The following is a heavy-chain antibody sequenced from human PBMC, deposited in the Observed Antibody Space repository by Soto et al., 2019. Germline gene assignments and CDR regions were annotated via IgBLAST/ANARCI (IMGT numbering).Heavy chain of an antibody. CDR1: GFTFSDHA. Sequence: EVQLLESGGGLVQPGGSLRLSCTASGFTFSDHAMTWVRQAPGKGLEWLSGISGGGSGAYYADSVKGRFTVSRANSNNTLFLEMDSLRVEDTAVCYCAMDLGWYTHWGQGTLVTVSA. CDR3: AMDLGWYTH. J-gene: IGHJ4*02. CDR2: ISGGGSGA. V-gene: IGHV3-23*01. D-gene: IGHD2-15*01.